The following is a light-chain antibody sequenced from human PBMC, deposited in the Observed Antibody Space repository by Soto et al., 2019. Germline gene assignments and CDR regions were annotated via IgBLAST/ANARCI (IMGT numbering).Light chain of an antibody. J-gene: IGKJ1*01. V-gene: IGKV1-5*01. Sequence: DIQMTQSPSTLSASVGDRVTITCRASQSISSWLAWYQQKPGKAPKLLIYDTSSLESGVPSRLSGSGSGTEFTLTISSLQPDDFAIYYCQQYSSYWTFGQGTKVEIK. CDR1: QSISSW. CDR2: DTS. CDR3: QQYSSYWT.